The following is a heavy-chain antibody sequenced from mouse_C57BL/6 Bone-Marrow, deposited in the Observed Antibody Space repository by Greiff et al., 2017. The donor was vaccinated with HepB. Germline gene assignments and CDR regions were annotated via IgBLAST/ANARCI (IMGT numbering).Heavy chain of an antibody. J-gene: IGHJ3*01. CDR3: ARDLRGGPAWFAY. Sequence: EVKLQESGPGLVKPSQSLSLTCSVTGYSITSGYYWNWIRQFPGNKLEWMGYISYDGSNNYNPSLKNRISITRDTSKNQFFLKLNSVTTEDTATYYCARDLRGGPAWFAYWGQGTLVTVSA. CDR2: ISYDGSN. CDR1: GYSITSGYY. D-gene: IGHD3-2*02. V-gene: IGHV3-6*01.